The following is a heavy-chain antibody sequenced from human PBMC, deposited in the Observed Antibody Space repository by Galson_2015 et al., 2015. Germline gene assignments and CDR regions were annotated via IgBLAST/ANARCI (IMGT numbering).Heavy chain of an antibody. J-gene: IGHJ4*02. CDR2: IWYDGSNK. Sequence: SLRLSCAASGFTFSSYGMHWVRQAPGKGLEWVAVIWYDGSNKYYADSVKGRFTISRDNSKNTLYLQMNSLRAEDTAVYYCARGKDSKIRYYYDSSGYYGYWGQGTLVTVSS. D-gene: IGHD3-22*01. CDR1: GFTFSSYG. V-gene: IGHV3-33*01. CDR3: ARGKDSKIRYYYDSSGYYGY.